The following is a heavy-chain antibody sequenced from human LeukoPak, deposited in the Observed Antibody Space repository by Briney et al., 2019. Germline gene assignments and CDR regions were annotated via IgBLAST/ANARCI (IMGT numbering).Heavy chain of an antibody. CDR3: ARSSDPVVVTATLDY. V-gene: IGHV3-20*03. CDR2: INWNGGST. CDR1: GFTFDDYG. Sequence: GGSLRLSYAASGFTFDDYGMSWVRQAPGKGLEWVSGINWNGGSTGYADSVKGRFTISRDNAKNSLYLQMNSLRPEDMALYYCARSSDPVVVTATLDYWGQGTLVTVSS. D-gene: IGHD2-21*02. J-gene: IGHJ4*02.